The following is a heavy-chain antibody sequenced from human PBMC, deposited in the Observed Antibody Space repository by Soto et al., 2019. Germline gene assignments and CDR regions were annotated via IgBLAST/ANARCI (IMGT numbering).Heavy chain of an antibody. V-gene: IGHV4-34*01. D-gene: IGHD3-3*01. CDR1: GGSFSGYY. CDR2: INHSGST. J-gene: IGHJ5*02. CDR3: ARALPRSIWSGYRTWFDP. Sequence: SETLSLTCAVYGGSFSGYYWSWIRQPPGKGLEWIGEINHSGSTNYNPSLKSRVTISVDTSKNQFSLKLSSVTAADTAVYYCARALPRSIWSGYRTWFDPWGQGTLVTVSS.